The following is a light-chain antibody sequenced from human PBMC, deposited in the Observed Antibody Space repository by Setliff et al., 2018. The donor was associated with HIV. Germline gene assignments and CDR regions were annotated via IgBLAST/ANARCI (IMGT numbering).Light chain of an antibody. Sequence: QSALTQPRSVSGSPGQSVTIPCTGTSSDVGSYNYVTRYQQHPGKVPKLMIYDVTRRPSGVPDRFSGSRSGNTASLTISGLQAEDEADYYCSSFAGRLHVFGTGTKVTVL. V-gene: IGLV2-11*01. CDR2: DVT. CDR3: SSFAGRLHV. J-gene: IGLJ1*01. CDR1: SSDVGSYNY.